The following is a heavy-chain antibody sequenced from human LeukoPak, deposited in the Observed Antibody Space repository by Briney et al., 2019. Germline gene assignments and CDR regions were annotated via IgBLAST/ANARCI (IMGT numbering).Heavy chain of an antibody. CDR2: ISYDGGNK. J-gene: IGHJ4*02. CDR1: GFTFSSYG. Sequence: PGGSLRLSCAASGFTFSSYGMHWVRQAPGKGLEWVAVISYDGGNKYYADSVKGRFTISRDNSKNTLYLQMNSLRAEDTAVYYCAMRYGDYVVNWGQGTLVTVSS. V-gene: IGHV3-30*03. D-gene: IGHD4-17*01. CDR3: AMRYGDYVVN.